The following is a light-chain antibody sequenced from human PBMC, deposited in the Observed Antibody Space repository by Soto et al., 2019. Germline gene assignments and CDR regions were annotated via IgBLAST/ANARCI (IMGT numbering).Light chain of an antibody. V-gene: IGKV1-5*03. Sequence: DIQMTQSPSALSASVGDRVTITCRASQSISSWLAWYQQKPGKAPKLLIYKASSLESGVPSRFSGSGSGTEFTLTISSLQPDDFATYYCQQYNSYPYTFGQGTKLEIK. J-gene: IGKJ2*01. CDR2: KAS. CDR3: QQYNSYPYT. CDR1: QSISSW.